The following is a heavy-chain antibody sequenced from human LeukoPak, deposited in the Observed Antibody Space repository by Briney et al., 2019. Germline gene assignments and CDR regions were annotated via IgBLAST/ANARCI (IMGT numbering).Heavy chain of an antibody. D-gene: IGHD3-22*01. CDR1: GFTFSSYG. CDR3: ARDRLPYDSSGYYDY. Sequence: PGRSLRLSCAASGFTFSSYGMHWVRQAPGKGLEWVAVIWYDGSNKDYADSVKGRFTISRDNSKNTLYLLMNSLRAEDRAVYYCARDRLPYDSSGYYDYWGQGTLVTVSS. CDR2: IWYDGSNK. V-gene: IGHV3-33*01. J-gene: IGHJ4*02.